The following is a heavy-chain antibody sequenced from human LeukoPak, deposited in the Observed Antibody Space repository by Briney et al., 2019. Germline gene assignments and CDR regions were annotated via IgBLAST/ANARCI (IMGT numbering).Heavy chain of an antibody. J-gene: IGHJ5*02. Sequence: GASVKVSCKSSGYTFTDYYMHWVRQAPGQGLEWMGWINPKSGGTNYAQNFQGRVTMTRNTSISTAYMELSRLRSDDTAVYYCARGATEMATIRYNWFDPWGQGTLVTVSS. CDR3: ARGATEMATIRYNWFDP. CDR1: GYTFTDYY. CDR2: INPKSGGT. D-gene: IGHD5-24*01. V-gene: IGHV1-2*02.